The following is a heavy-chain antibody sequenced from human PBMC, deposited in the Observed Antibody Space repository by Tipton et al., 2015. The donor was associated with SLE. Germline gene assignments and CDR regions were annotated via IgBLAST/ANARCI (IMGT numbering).Heavy chain of an antibody. CDR2: INHSGST. CDR3: ARALVATTPLDY. D-gene: IGHD5-12*01. CDR1: GGSFSGYY. Sequence: GSLRLSCAVYGGSFSGYYWSWIRQPPGKGLEWIGEINHSGSTNYNPSLKSRVTISVDTSKNQFSLKLSSVTAADTAVYYCARALVATTPLDYWGQGTLVTVSS. V-gene: IGHV4-34*01. J-gene: IGHJ4*02.